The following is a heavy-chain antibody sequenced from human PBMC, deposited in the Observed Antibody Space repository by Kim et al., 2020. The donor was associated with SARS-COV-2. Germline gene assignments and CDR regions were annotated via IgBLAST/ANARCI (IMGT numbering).Heavy chain of an antibody. CDR3: AGSKYYAGSSGAVLYYFDD. CDR2: ISGASGRT. V-gene: IGHV3-23*01. CDR1: GFTFSTYA. J-gene: IGHJ4*02. Sequence: GGSLRLSCAGSGFTFSTYAMSWVRQAPGKGLEWVTSISGASGRTSYADSVKGRFTVSRDNSKNTLYLQMNSLRAEDTAVYYCAGSKYYAGSSGAVLYYFDDWGQGTLVTVSS. D-gene: IGHD3-22*01.